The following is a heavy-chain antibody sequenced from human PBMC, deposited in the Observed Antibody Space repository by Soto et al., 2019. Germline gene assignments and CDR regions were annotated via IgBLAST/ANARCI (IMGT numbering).Heavy chain of an antibody. V-gene: IGHV1-69*13. J-gene: IGHJ4*02. CDR1: GGTFSSYA. CDR2: IIPIFGTA. D-gene: IGHD3-10*01. CDR3: ARDGLSVLSFDY. Sequence: GASVKVSCKASGGTFSSYAISWVRQAPGQGLEWMGGIIPIFGTANYAQKFQGRVTITADESTSTAYMELSSLRSEDTAVYYCARDGLSVLSFDYWGQGTLVTVSS.